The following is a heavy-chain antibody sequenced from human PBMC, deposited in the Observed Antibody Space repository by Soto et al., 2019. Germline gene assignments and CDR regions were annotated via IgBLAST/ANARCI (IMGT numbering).Heavy chain of an antibody. CDR1: GFTFSIYS. Sequence: EVQLVESGGGLVKPGGSLRLSCAASGFTFSIYSMTWVRQAPGKGLEWVSSISSTSGYICYADSVKGRFTISRDNAKDSLYLQMNSLRAEDTAVYYCAAGSSNTYYYFDYWGQGTLVTVSS. CDR3: AAGSSNTYYYFDY. J-gene: IGHJ4*02. D-gene: IGHD2-2*01. V-gene: IGHV3-21*01. CDR2: ISSTSGYI.